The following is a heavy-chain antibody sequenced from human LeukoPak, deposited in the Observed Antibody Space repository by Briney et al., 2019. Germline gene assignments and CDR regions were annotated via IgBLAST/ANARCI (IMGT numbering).Heavy chain of an antibody. D-gene: IGHD3-10*02. Sequence: PGGSLRLSCAASGITFSTSAMSWVRQAPGKGLEWVSYISSSGSTIYYADSVKGRFTISRDNAKNSLYLQMNSLRAEDTAVYYCAELGITMIGGVWGKGTTVTISS. CDR3: AELGITMIGGV. CDR1: GITFSTSA. J-gene: IGHJ6*04. V-gene: IGHV3-48*03. CDR2: ISSSGSTI.